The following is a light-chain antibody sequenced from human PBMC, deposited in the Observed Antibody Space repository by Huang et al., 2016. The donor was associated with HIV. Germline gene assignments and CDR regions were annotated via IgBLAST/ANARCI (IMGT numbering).Light chain of an antibody. CDR2: GAS. J-gene: IGKJ3*01. CDR1: QSVSSKS. CDR3: QQYDSSPIFT. V-gene: IGKV3-20*01. Sequence: EIVLTQSPGTVSLSPGERATLSCRASQSVSSKSLAWYQQKPGQAPRLLIYGASSRATGIPDRFSGSGSGTDFTLTISRLEPEDFAVYYCQQYDSSPIFTFGPGTKVDIK.